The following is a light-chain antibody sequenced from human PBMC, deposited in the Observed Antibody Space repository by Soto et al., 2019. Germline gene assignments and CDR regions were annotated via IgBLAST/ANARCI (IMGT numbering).Light chain of an antibody. V-gene: IGKV1-9*01. CDR1: KGISSY. J-gene: IGKJ5*01. CDR3: HQLNSYPHT. Sequence: DIQLTQSPSFLSASVGDRVTITCRASKGISSYLAWYQQIPGKAPNLLIYAASTLQSGVPSRFSGSGSGTEFTLTISSLQPEDFATYYCHQLNSYPHTFGQGTRLEMK. CDR2: AAS.